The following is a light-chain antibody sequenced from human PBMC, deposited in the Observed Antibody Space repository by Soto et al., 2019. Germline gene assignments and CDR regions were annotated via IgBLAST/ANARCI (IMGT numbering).Light chain of an antibody. Sequence: DIQMTHSPSSLSASVGDRVTITCRASQSISSYLNWYQQKPWKAPKLLIYAATSLQSGVPSRFSGSGSGKDFTLTISTLQPEDFATYYCQQSYSTHRTFHRGTKVDIX. CDR1: QSISSY. J-gene: IGKJ4*02. V-gene: IGKV1-39*01. CDR2: AAT. CDR3: QQSYSTHRT.